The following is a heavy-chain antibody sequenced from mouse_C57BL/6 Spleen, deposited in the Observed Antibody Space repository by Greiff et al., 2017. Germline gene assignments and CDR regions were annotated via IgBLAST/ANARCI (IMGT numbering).Heavy chain of an antibody. CDR2: IDPSDSYT. CDR1: GYTFTSYW. CDR3: ARGVTYFDY. J-gene: IGHJ2*01. V-gene: IGHV1-69*01. D-gene: IGHD2-3*01. Sequence: VQLQQSGAELVMPGASVKLSCKASGYTFTSYWMHWVKQRPGQGLEWIGEIDPSDSYTNYNQKFKGKSTLTVDKSSSTAYMQLSSLTSEDSAVYYCARGVTYFDYWGQGTTLTVSS.